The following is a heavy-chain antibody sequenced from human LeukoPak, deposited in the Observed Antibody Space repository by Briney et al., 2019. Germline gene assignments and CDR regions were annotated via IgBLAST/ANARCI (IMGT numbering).Heavy chain of an antibody. CDR1: GGSFSGYY. Sequence: PSETLSLTCAVYGGSFSGYYWSWIRQPPGKGLEWIGEINHSGSTNYNPSPKSRVTISVDTSKNQFSLKLSSVTAADTAVYYCARAMSIAAPPTNYYYYMDVWGKGTTVTVSS. J-gene: IGHJ6*03. CDR2: INHSGST. V-gene: IGHV4-34*01. D-gene: IGHD6-6*01. CDR3: ARAMSIAAPPTNYYYYMDV.